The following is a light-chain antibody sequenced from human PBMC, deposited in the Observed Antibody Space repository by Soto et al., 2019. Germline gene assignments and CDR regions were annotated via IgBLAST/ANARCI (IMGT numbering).Light chain of an antibody. CDR1: QGVTYY. J-gene: IGKJ3*01. V-gene: IGKV3-11*01. CDR2: DAS. Sequence: EVVLTQSPATLSLSPGERATLSCRASQGVTYYLAWYQHKPGQAPRLLLYDASKRAPGVPARFSGSGSGTDFTLTISSLEPEHFAVYYCQHRSNWPPVFTFGPGTTVDVK. CDR3: QHRSNWPPVFT.